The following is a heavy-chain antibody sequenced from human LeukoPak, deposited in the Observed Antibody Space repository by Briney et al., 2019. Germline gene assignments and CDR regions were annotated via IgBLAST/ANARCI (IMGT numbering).Heavy chain of an antibody. CDR2: VSGSGGYT. V-gene: IGHV3-23*01. D-gene: IGHD3-22*01. Sequence: GGSLRLSCAASGFTFSSYAMSWVRQAPGKGLEWVSSVSGSGGYTYYAGSGKGRFTTSRDNSKNTLYLQMNSLRAEDTAIYYCAKDRPNYYDSSGHYYRRDGDYWGQGTLVTVSS. CDR3: AKDRPNYYDSSGHYYRRDGDY. J-gene: IGHJ4*02. CDR1: GFTFSSYA.